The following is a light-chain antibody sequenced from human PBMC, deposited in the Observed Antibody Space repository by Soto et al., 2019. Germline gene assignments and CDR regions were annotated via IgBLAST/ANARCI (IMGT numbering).Light chain of an antibody. CDR2: DAS. V-gene: IGKV1-13*02. CDR3: QRFNSYPIT. CDR1: QGISSA. J-gene: IGKJ5*01. Sequence: AIHLTQSPSSLSASVGDRVTITCRASQGISSALAWCQQKPGKPPKLLLYDASSLESGVPSRFSGSGSGTDFTLTISSLQPETYATYYCQRFNSYPITFGQGTRLEIK.